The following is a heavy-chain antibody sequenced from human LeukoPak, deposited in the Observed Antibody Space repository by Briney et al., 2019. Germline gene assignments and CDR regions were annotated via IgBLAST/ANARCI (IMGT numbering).Heavy chain of an antibody. Sequence: ASVKVSCKASGYTFTGYYMHWVRQAPGQGLEWMGWINPNSGGTNYAQKFQGRVTMTRDTSISTAYMELSRLRSDDTAVYYCARVPLDTAYCGGDCYSAAEYFQHWGQGTLVTVSS. CDR2: INPNSGGT. J-gene: IGHJ1*01. CDR3: ARVPLDTAYCGGDCYSAAEYFQH. V-gene: IGHV1-2*02. D-gene: IGHD2-21*02. CDR1: GYTFTGYY.